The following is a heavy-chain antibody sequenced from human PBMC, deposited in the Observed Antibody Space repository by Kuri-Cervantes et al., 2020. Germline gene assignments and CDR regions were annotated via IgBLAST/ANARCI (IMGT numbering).Heavy chain of an antibody. CDR3: ARIAKYYYDSSGYYVFDY. V-gene: IGHV2-70D*14. J-gene: IGHJ4*02. CDR1: GFSLSTSGMR. Sequence: SGPTLVKPTQTLTLTCTFSGFSLSTSGMRVSWIRQPPGKALEWLARIDWDDDKFYSTSLKTRLTISKDTSKNQVVLTMTNMDPVDTATYYCARIAKYYYDSSGYYVFDYWGQGTLVTVSS. CDR2: IDWDDDK. D-gene: IGHD3-22*01.